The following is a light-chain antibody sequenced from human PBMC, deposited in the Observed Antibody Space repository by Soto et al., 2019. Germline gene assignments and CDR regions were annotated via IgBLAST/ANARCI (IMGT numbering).Light chain of an antibody. CDR2: RNN. CDR3: AGWDASLSGWV. V-gene: IGLV1-47*01. Sequence: QSVLTQPPSASGTPGQRVTISCSGSSSNIGSNYVYWYQQLPGTAPKLLIYRNNQRPSGVPDRFSGSKSCTAASLAISARRSEDEAAYYYAGWDASLSGWVFGGGTKLTVL. J-gene: IGLJ3*02. CDR1: SSNIGSNY.